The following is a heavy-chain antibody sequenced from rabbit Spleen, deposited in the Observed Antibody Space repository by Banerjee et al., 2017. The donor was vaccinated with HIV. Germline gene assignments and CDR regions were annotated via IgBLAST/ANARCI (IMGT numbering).Heavy chain of an antibody. D-gene: IGHD5-1*01. CDR2: INAVTGKA. CDR1: GFDFSGYG. V-gene: IGHV1S45*01. J-gene: IGHJ6*01. Sequence: QEHLVESGGGLVQPGGSLKLSCTASGFDFSGYGMSWVRQAPGKGLEWIACINAVTGKAVYANWAKGRFTISKTSSTTVTLQMTSLTAADTATYFCARDLVAAIGWNFSLWGPGTLVTVS. CDR3: ARDLVAAIGWNFSL.